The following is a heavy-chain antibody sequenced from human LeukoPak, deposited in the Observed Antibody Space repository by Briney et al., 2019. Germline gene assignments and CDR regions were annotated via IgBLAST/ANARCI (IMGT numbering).Heavy chain of an antibody. CDR1: GFTFSSYW. J-gene: IGHJ6*03. CDR2: INSDGSST. V-gene: IGHV3-74*01. CDR3: AREGSHYYYYYMDV. Sequence: PSGGSLRLSCAASGFTFSSYWMHWVRQAPGKGLVWVSRINSDGSSTSYADSVKGRFTISRDNAKNTLYLQMNSLRAEDTAVYYCAREGSHYYYYYMDVWGKGTTVTISS.